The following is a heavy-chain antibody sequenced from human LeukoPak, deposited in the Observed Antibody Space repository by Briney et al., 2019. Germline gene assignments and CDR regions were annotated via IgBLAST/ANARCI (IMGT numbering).Heavy chain of an antibody. J-gene: IGHJ4*02. CDR2: IKHDGSEK. V-gene: IGHV3-7*05. Sequence: SGESLRLSCVASGLSFSTYWMSWVRQAPGKGLEWVANIKHDGSEKYYVDSVKGRFTISRDNAKNSLYLQMNSLRAEDTAVYYCARSRGLGPSYFDYWGQGTLVTVSS. CDR1: GLSFSTYW. CDR3: ARSRGLGPSYFDY. D-gene: IGHD3-16*01.